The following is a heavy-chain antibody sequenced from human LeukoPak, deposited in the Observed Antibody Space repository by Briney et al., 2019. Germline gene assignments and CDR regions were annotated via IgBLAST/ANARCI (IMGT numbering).Heavy chain of an antibody. D-gene: IGHD3-22*01. CDR3: ARHYYAGSGYFLYYFDF. V-gene: IGHV4-39*01. CDR1: GGSISSRSSY. CDR2: MYYSGST. Sequence: SETLSLTCTVSGGSISSRSSYWGWIRQPPGKGLEWIGSMYYSGSTDYNPSLKSRVTISVDTSKNQFSLRLSSVTAADTAVYYCARHYYAGSGYFLYYFDFWGQGTLVTVSS. J-gene: IGHJ4*02.